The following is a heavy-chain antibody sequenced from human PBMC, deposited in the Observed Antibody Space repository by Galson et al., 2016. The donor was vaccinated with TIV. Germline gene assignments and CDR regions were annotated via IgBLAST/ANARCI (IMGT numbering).Heavy chain of an antibody. CDR3: ARHGWTVATSSSFDL. Sequence: QSGAEVKKPGESLKISCKGSGYSFTNYWIGWVRQMPGKGLEWMGIIYPGDSDTRYSPSFQGQVTISADKSMNTAYLPWSSLKASDTAIYYFARHGWTVATSSSFDLWGQGTLVTVSS. V-gene: IGHV5-51*01. J-gene: IGHJ4*02. CDR2: IYPGDSDT. D-gene: IGHD5-12*01. CDR1: GYSFTNYW.